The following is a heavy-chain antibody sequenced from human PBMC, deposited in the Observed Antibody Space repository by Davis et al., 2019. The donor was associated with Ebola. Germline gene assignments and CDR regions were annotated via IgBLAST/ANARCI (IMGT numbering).Heavy chain of an antibody. CDR2: ISYDGSKK. Sequence: GESLKISCAASGFTFSNYWMSWVRQAPGRGLEWVALISYDGSKKYYADSVKGRFTISRDNSKNTLYLQMNSLRAEDTAVYYCARSTGMDVWGKGTTVTVSS. CDR1: GFTFSNYW. V-gene: IGHV3-30*03. CDR3: ARSTGMDV. D-gene: IGHD5/OR15-5a*01. J-gene: IGHJ6*04.